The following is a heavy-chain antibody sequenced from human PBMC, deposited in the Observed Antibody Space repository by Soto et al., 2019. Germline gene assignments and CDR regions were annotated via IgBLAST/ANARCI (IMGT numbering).Heavy chain of an antibody. Sequence: QVQLVQSGAEEKKPGASVKVSCKASGYTFTSYAMHWVRQAPGQRLEWMGWINAGNGNTKYSQKFQGRVTITRDTSASTAYMELSRLRSEDTAVYYCARDYDILTGYYIFDYWGQGTLVTVSS. J-gene: IGHJ4*02. CDR1: GYTFTSYA. D-gene: IGHD3-9*01. V-gene: IGHV1-3*05. CDR2: INAGNGNT. CDR3: ARDYDILTGYYIFDY.